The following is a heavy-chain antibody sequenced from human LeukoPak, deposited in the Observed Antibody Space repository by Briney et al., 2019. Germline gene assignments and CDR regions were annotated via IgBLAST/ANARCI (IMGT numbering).Heavy chain of an antibody. CDR3: ARYDYGGNSPLDY. Sequence: GASVKVSCKASGGTFSSYAISWVRRAPGQGLEWMGRIIPILGIANYAQKFQGRVTITADKSTSTAYMELSSLRSEDTAVYYCARYDYGGNSPLDYWGQGTLVTVSS. J-gene: IGHJ4*02. V-gene: IGHV1-69*04. D-gene: IGHD4-23*01. CDR2: IIPILGIA. CDR1: GGTFSSYA.